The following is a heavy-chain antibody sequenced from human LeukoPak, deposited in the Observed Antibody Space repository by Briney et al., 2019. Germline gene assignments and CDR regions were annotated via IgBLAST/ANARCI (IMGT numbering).Heavy chain of an antibody. Sequence: SETLSLTCTVSGGSISSYYWSWIWQPPGKGLEWIGHIYYSGSTNYTPSLKSRVTISVDTSKNQFSLKLSSVTAADTAVYYCARGASSSRYFDYWGQGTLVTVSS. CDR1: GGSISSYY. V-gene: IGHV4-59*01. J-gene: IGHJ4*02. CDR2: IYYSGST. CDR3: ARGASSSRYFDY. D-gene: IGHD6-13*01.